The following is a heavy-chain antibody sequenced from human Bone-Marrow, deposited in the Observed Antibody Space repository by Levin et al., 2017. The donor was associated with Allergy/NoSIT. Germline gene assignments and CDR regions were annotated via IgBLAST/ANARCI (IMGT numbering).Heavy chain of an antibody. CDR3: ARGRRNDY. J-gene: IGHJ4*02. V-gene: IGHV3-7*01. CDR2: IKHDGSEK. CDR1: GFTFSTFW. Sequence: SCAASGFTFSTFWMTWVRQAPGKGLEWVANIKHDGSEKYYVDSVKGRFTISRDNAKNSLYLQMNSLRAEDTAVYYCARGRRNDYWGQGTLVIVSS.